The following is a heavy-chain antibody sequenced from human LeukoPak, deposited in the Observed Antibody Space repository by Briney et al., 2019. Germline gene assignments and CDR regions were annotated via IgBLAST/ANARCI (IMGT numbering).Heavy chain of an antibody. CDR2: ISPNSGGT. Sequence: ALVKVSCKASGYTLTDYYMHWVRQAPGQGLEWMGWISPNSGGTNYAQNFQGRVTMTRDTSVSTAYMELSSLRSDDTAVYYCARSNIATRGGDNWFDPWGQGTLVTVSS. D-gene: IGHD6-6*01. V-gene: IGHV1-2*02. CDR1: GYTLTDYY. CDR3: ARSNIATRGGDNWFDP. J-gene: IGHJ5*02.